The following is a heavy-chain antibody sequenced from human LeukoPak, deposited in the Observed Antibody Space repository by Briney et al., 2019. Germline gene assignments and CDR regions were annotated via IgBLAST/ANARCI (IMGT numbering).Heavy chain of an antibody. CDR1: GFTLSSYA. CDR2: ISVSGNT. J-gene: IGHJ4*02. D-gene: IGHD2-2*01. CDR3: AKDGYYCSSTSCYLDY. V-gene: IGHV3-23*01. Sequence: GSLRLSCAASGFTLSSYAMSWVRQGPGKGLEWVSAISVSGNTYHADSVKGRFTISRDSYKNTLYLQMSSLRAEDTAVYYCAKDGYYCSSTSCYLDYWGQGTLVTVSS.